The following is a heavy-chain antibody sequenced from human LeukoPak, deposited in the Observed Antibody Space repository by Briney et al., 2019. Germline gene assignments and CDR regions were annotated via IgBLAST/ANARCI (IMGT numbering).Heavy chain of an antibody. D-gene: IGHD1-26*01. CDR1: GYTFTGCY. Sequence: SVKVSCKASGYTFTGCYLHWVRQAPGQGLEWMGRIIPILGIANYAQKFQGRVTITADKSTSTAYMELSSLRSEDTAVYYCARDPGGGATRQGDAFDIWGQGTMVTVSS. CDR2: IIPILGIA. V-gene: IGHV1-69*04. J-gene: IGHJ3*02. CDR3: ARDPGGGATRQGDAFDI.